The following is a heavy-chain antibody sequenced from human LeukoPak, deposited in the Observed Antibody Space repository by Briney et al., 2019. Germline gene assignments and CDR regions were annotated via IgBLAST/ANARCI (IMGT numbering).Heavy chain of an antibody. CDR2: INYNGGGT. Sequence: ASVKVSCKASGYTFTGYYMHWVRQAPGQGLEGGGCINYNGGGTNYAQRFQGRVTMTRDTSISTAYMELSRLRSDDTAVYYCALSTYYYGSGSRRYYYGMDVWGQGTTVTVSS. CDR1: GYTFTGYY. V-gene: IGHV1-2*02. J-gene: IGHJ6*02. CDR3: ALSTYYYGSGSRRYYYGMDV. D-gene: IGHD3-10*01.